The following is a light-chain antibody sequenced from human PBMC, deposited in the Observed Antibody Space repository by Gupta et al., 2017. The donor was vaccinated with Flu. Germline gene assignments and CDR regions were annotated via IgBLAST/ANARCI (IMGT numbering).Light chain of an antibody. CDR2: WAS. Sequence: SLGERATINCKSSQSVLYSSNNKNYLAWYQQEPGQPPKLLIYWASTRESGVPDRFSGSGSGTDFTLTISSLQAEDVAVYYCQQDDSTSRTFGGGTKVEIK. J-gene: IGKJ4*01. CDR3: QQDDSTSRT. CDR1: QSVLYSSNNKNY. V-gene: IGKV4-1*01.